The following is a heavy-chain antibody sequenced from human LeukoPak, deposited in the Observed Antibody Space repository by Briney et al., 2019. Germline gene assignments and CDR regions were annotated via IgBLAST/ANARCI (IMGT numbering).Heavy chain of an antibody. D-gene: IGHD1-26*01. J-gene: IGHJ4*02. V-gene: IGHV4-61*08. CDR2: IYYIRNT. CDR1: GGSVGGAGYY. Sequence: SETLSLTCTVSGGSVGGAGYYWSWNRQPPGGGLEWIGYIYYIRNTNYNPSLKSRVTMSLDPSKNQFSLKLNSVTAADTAVYYCARTQSQSGSYRYYFGYWGQGTLVTVSS. CDR3: ARTQSQSGSYRYYFGY.